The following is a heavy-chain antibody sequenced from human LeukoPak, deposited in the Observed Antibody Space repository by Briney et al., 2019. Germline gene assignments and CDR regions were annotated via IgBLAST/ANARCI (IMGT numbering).Heavy chain of an antibody. CDR2: ISYDGSNK. V-gene: IGHV3-30-3*01. D-gene: IGHD3-10*01. CDR3: ARESSGDYFDY. CDR1: GFTFGSYA. Sequence: GGSLRLSCAASGFTFGSYAMHWVRQAPGKGLEWVAVISYDGSNKYYADSVKGRFTISRDNSKNTLYLQMNSLRAEDTAVYYCARESSGDYFDYWGQGTLVTVSS. J-gene: IGHJ4*02.